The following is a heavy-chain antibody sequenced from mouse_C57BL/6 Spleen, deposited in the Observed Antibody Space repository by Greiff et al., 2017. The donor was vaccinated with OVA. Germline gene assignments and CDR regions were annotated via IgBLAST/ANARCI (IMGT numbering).Heavy chain of an antibody. CDR2: INPNNGGT. CDR1: GYTFTDYN. J-gene: IGHJ2*01. D-gene: IGHD1-1*01. CDR3: ARDYYGSSYVHFDY. V-gene: IGHV1-22*01. Sequence: LVKPGASVKMSCKASGYTFTDYNMHWVKQSHGKSLEWIGYINPNNGGTSYNQKFKGKATLTVNKSSSTAYMELRSLTSEDSAVYYCARDYYGSSYVHFDYWGQGTTLTVSS.